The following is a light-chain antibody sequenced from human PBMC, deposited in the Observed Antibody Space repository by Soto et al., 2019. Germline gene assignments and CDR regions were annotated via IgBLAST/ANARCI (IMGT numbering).Light chain of an antibody. J-gene: IGLJ3*02. CDR2: GND. CDR1: SSNIGTGYD. V-gene: IGLV1-40*01. Sequence: QSVLTQPPSVSGAPGQRITISCTGDSSNIGTGYDVHWYQHIPGTAPKLLIFGNDNRPSGVPDRFSGSKSGNTASLTISGLQAEDESDYFCCSYAGSNTWVFGGGTKLTVL. CDR3: CSYAGSNTWV.